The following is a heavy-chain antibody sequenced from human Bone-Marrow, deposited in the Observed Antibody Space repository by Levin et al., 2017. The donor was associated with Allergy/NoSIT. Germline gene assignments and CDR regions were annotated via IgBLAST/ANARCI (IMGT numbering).Heavy chain of an antibody. D-gene: IGHD3-3*01. V-gene: IGHV3-49*03. J-gene: IGHJ4*02. CDR3: ATDFRNYDKSGYYIDY. CDR1: GFTFGDYA. CDR2: IRRKASGGTT. Sequence: LSLTCVTSGFTFGDYAMAWFRQAPGKGLEWVGIIRRKASGGTTEYATSVKGRFSISRDDSKSIAYLQMNGLSTDDTGVYYCATDFRNYDKSGYYIDYWGQGTLVTVSS.